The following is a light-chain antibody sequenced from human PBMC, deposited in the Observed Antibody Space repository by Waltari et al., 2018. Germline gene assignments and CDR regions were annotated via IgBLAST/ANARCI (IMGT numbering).Light chain of an antibody. Sequence: QSALTQPRSVSGSPGQSVTISCSGTSSDVGGYNYVSWYQQHPGKAPKLMIYDVSRWPQVGPDRFSGSKAGNTASLTIAGLQAEDEADYYCCSYAGSYSWVFGGGTKLTVL. V-gene: IGLV2-11*01. CDR3: CSYAGSYSWV. CDR2: DVS. CDR1: SSDVGGYNY. J-gene: IGLJ3*02.